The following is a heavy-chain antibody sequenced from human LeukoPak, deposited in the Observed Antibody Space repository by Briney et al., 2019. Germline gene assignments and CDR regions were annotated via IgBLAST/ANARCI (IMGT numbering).Heavy chain of an antibody. J-gene: IGHJ4*02. CDR1: GGSISSGNYY. CDR2: ISTSGST. D-gene: IGHD6-13*01. V-gene: IGHV4-61*02. Sequence: SETLSLTCTVSGGSISSGNYYWSWIRQPAGRGLEWIGRISTSGSTNYNPSLKSRVTISVDTSKNQFSLKLSSVTAADTAVYYCARGRGGAADYYFDYWGQGTLVTVSS. CDR3: ARGRGGAADYYFDY.